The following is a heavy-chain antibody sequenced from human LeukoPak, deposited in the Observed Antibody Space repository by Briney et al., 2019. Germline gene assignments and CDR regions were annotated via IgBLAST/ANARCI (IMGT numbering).Heavy chain of an antibody. CDR1: GVSVSSGSYF. D-gene: IGHD4-17*01. CDR2: IYHDGST. V-gene: IGHV4-61*01. Sequence: PSETLSLTCTVSGVSVSSGSYFWSWIRQPPGEGPQWIGYIYHDGSTNYSPSLRSRVSISVDTSKNQFSLELSSVTAADTAVYYCAGDYGDPRWDSYGMDVWGQGTTVTASS. J-gene: IGHJ6*02. CDR3: AGDYGDPRWDSYGMDV.